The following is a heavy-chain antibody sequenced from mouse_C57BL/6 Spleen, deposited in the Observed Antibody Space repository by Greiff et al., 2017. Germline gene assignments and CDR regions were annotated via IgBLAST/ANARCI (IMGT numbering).Heavy chain of an antibody. CDR1: GYTFTSYW. D-gene: IGHD2-1*01. Sequence: QVQLQQSGAELVKPGASVKMSCKASGYTFTSYWITWVKQRPGQGLEWIGDIYPGSGSTNYNEKFKSKATLTVDTSSSTAYMQLSSLTSEDSAVYYCARRGDYGNYDYAMDYWGQGTSVTVSS. J-gene: IGHJ4*01. V-gene: IGHV1-55*01. CDR3: ARRGDYGNYDYAMDY. CDR2: IYPGSGST.